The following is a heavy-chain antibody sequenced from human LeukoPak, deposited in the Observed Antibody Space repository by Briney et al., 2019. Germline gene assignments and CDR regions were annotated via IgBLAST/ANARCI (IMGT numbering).Heavy chain of an antibody. D-gene: IGHD5-12*01. CDR2: IKVDGSEK. V-gene: IGHV3-7*03. CDR1: GLMFNTYR. J-gene: IGHJ4*02. CDR3: ARESSGYGNIDY. Sequence: GGSLRLSCAASGLMFNTYRMSWVRQAPGKGLEWVANIKVDGSEKYYVDSVRGRFTISRDDVRNSLSLQMNSLRVEDTAIYYCARESSGYGNIDYWGQGTQVTVST.